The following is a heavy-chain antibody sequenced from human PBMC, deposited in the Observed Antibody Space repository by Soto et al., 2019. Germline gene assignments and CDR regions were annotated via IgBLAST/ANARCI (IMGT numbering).Heavy chain of an antibody. Sequence: QVQLVQSGAEVKKPGASVKVSCKASGYTFTGYYMHWVRQAPGQGLEWMGWINPNSGGTNYAQKFQGWVTMTRDTSISTAYMELSRLRSDDTAVYYCAREDHCSSTSCYMRNWFDPWGQGTLVTVSS. CDR3: AREDHCSSTSCYMRNWFDP. CDR2: INPNSGGT. V-gene: IGHV1-2*04. D-gene: IGHD2-2*02. CDR1: GYTFTGYY. J-gene: IGHJ5*02.